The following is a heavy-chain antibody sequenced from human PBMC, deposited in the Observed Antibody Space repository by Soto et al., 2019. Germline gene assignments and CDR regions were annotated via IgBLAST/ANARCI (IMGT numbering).Heavy chain of an antibody. Sequence: QVPLVESGGGVVQPGRSLRLSCAASGFTFSVYGMDWVRQAPGKGLEWVASLSYDGSDKYYADSVRGRFTISRDNSKNTLYLQMNSLRAEDTAVYYCAQRQGGSNFLDYWGQGTLVTVSS. CDR3: AQRQGGSNFLDY. D-gene: IGHD6-25*01. CDR1: GFTFSVYG. J-gene: IGHJ4*02. CDR2: LSYDGSDK. V-gene: IGHV3-30*18.